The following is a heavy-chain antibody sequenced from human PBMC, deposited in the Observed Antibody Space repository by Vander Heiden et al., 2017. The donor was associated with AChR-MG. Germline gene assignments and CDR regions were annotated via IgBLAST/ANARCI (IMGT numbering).Heavy chain of an antibody. CDR1: GGSFSGYY. V-gene: IGHV4-34*01. J-gene: IGHJ6*02. D-gene: IGHD3-10*01. CDR2: INHSGST. CDR3: ARGLVGTMVRGVIKRSGMDV. Sequence: QVQLQQWGAGLLKPSEPLSLTCAAYGGSFSGYYWSWIRQPPGKGLEWIGEINHSGSTNYNPSLKSRVTISVDTSKNQFSLKLSSVTAADTAVYYCARGLVGTMVRGVIKRSGMDVWGQRTTVTVSS.